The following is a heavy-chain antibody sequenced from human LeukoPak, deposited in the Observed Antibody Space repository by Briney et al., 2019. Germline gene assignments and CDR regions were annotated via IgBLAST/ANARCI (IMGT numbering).Heavy chain of an antibody. V-gene: IGHV1-2*02. CDR1: GYTFTGYY. CDR2: TNPNSGGT. Sequence: ASVKVSCKASGYTFTGYYMHWVRQAPGQGLEWMGWTNPNSGGTNYAQKFQGRVTMARDTSISTAYMELSRLRSDDTAVYYCARDSTERLRYFDWLPTHYYYYYMDVWGKGTTVTVSS. J-gene: IGHJ6*03. CDR3: ARDSTERLRYFDWLPTHYYYYYMDV. D-gene: IGHD3-9*01.